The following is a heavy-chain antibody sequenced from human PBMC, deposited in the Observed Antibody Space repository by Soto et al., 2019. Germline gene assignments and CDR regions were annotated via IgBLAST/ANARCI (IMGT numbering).Heavy chain of an antibody. CDR3: ARGDDVGVRVNAY. D-gene: IGHD3-3*01. CDR2: INPSGGST. CDR1: GYTFTSDY. V-gene: IGHV1-46*01. Sequence: ASVKVSCKASGYTFTSDYMHWVRQAPGQGLEWMGRINPSGGSTIYSQNFQGRFSVTTDTSTSTVYMELSSLRSEDTAVYYCARGDDVGVRVNAYWSQGTLVTVSA. J-gene: IGHJ4*02.